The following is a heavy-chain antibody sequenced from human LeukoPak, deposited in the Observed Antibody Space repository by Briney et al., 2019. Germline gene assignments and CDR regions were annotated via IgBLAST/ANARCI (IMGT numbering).Heavy chain of an antibody. CDR3: ARSRLHPIIFDY. CDR2: ISSGSSTI. V-gene: IGHV3-48*02. D-gene: IGHD5-24*01. Sequence: GRSLRLSCAASGFTFSRYSMNWVRQAPGMGLEWVSYISSGSSTIHHADSVQGRFTISRDNAKNSLYLQMSSLRDEDTAVYYCARSRLHPIIFDYWGQGTLVTVSS. J-gene: IGHJ4*02. CDR1: GFTFSRYS.